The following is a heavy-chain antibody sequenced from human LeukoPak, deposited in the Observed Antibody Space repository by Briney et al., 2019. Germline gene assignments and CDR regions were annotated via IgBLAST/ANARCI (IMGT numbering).Heavy chain of an antibody. Sequence: GGSLRLSCAASGFSFSDYYMSWIRQAPGKGLEWVSYSGSSGTTIYYADSVKGRFTISRDNAKNSLYLQMNSLRAEDTAVYYCARAPKPHYYDSSGYYYDFWGQGPLVTVSS. CDR2: SGSSGTTI. V-gene: IGHV3-11*01. CDR3: ARAPKPHYYDSSGYYYDF. J-gene: IGHJ4*02. CDR1: GFSFSDYY. D-gene: IGHD3-22*01.